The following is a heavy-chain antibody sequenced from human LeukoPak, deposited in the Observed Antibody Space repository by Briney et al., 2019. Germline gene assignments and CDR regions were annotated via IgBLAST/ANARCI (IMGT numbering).Heavy chain of an antibody. D-gene: IGHD6-13*01. J-gene: IGHJ4*02. CDR2: INHSGST. CDR3: ARGRRSRPTFDY. V-gene: IGHV4-34*01. CDR1: GGSFSGYY. Sequence: PSETLSLTCAVYGGSFSGYYWSWIRQPPGKGLEWIGEINHSGSTNYNPSLKSRVTISVDTSKNQFSLKLSSVTAADTAVYYCARGRRSRPTFDYWGQGTLVTVSS.